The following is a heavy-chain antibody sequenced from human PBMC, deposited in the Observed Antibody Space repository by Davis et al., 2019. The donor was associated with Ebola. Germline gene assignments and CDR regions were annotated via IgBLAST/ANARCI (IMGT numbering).Heavy chain of an antibody. CDR1: GGSISSYY. Sequence: SETLSLTCTVPGGSISSYYWSWIRQPPGKGLEWIGYIYYGGGTNYNPSLKSRVTISIDTSKNQFSLKLSSVTAADAAVYYCARDDSGFDYWGRGALVTVSS. J-gene: IGHJ4*02. CDR2: IYYGGGT. D-gene: IGHD6-19*01. V-gene: IGHV4-59*01. CDR3: ARDDSGFDY.